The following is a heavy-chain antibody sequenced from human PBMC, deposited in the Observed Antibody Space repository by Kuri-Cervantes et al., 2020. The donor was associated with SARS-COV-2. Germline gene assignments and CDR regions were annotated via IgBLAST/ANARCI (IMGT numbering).Heavy chain of an antibody. CDR1: GFTFNNYE. CDR2: INRDATTK. CDR3: ARGGTYYDFWSGYYNYYYGMDV. J-gene: IGHJ6*02. D-gene: IGHD3-3*01. V-gene: IGHV3-48*03. Sequence: GGSLRLSCAASGFTFNNYEMNWVRQAPGKGLEWVSYINRDATTKYYADSMKGRITISRDNAKNSLYLQMNSLRAEDTAVYYCARGGTYYDFWSGYYNYYYGMDVWGQGTTVTVSS.